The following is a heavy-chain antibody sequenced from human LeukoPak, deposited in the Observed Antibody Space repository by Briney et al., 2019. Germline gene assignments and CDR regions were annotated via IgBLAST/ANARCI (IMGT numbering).Heavy chain of an antibody. CDR3: AREYSRDFDY. CDR1: GFTFSSYE. CDR2: ISYDGSNK. D-gene: IGHD6-13*01. J-gene: IGHJ4*02. V-gene: IGHV3-30*04. Sequence: GGSLRLSCAASGFTFSSYEMNWVRQAPGKGLEWVAVISYDGSNKYYADSVKGRFTISRDNSKNTLYLQMNSLRAEDTAVYYCAREYSRDFDYWGQGTLVTVSS.